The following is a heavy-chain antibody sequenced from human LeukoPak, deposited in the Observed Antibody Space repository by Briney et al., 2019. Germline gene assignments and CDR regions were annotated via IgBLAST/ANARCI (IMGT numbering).Heavy chain of an antibody. Sequence: GGSLRLSCAASGFTFRTYWMSWIRQAPGNEPEWVADINQDGSEEYYLQSGQGRFTVSRENAQNAVCLQMTYLRADDTAVYYCARWTMELERNAFDFWGQGTVVTVSS. V-gene: IGHV3-7*01. CDR3: ARWTMELERNAFDF. J-gene: IGHJ3*01. D-gene: IGHD1-26*01. CDR1: GFTFRTYW. CDR2: INQDGSEE.